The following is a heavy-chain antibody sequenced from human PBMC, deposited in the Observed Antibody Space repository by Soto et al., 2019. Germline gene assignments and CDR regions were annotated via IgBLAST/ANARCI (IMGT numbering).Heavy chain of an antibody. Sequence: PSETLSLTCIVSGVSISSNYWSWIRQPPGQGLEWIGYIHYSGSTNFNPSLKNRVIMSVDTSKSQFSLRLSSVTAADTAVYYCARSYPNTIFGVVPSRGLDVWGQGATVTVSS. D-gene: IGHD3-3*01. CDR1: GVSISSNY. V-gene: IGHV4-59*01. CDR3: ARSYPNTIFGVVPSRGLDV. CDR2: IHYSGST. J-gene: IGHJ6*02.